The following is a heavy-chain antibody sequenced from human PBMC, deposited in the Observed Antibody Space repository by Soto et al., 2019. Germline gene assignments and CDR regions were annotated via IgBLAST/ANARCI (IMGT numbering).Heavy chain of an antibody. CDR2: IWYDGSNE. V-gene: IGHV3-33*01. D-gene: IGHD6-13*01. J-gene: IGHJ4*02. Sequence: ESVGGVVQPGRSLRLSCAASGFTFSSYGMHWVRQAPGKGLEWVAVIWYDGSNEYYADSVKGRFTISRDNSRNTLYLHMNSLRAEDTAVYYCARGIAAAGYTQAYYFDCWGQGTLVTVSS. CDR3: ARGIAAAGYTQAYYFDC. CDR1: GFTFSSYG.